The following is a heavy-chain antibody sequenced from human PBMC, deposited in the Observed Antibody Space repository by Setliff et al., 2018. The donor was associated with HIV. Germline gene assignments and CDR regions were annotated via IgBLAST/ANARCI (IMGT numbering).Heavy chain of an antibody. J-gene: IGHJ3*02. CDR1: GGSMSTYY. D-gene: IGHD2-15*01. CDR2: VYTSGRT. Sequence: SETLSLTCSVSGGSMSTYYWSWIRQPAGKRLEWIGRVYTSGRTIYNPSLRSRVTMSVDTSKSQFSPKLNTLAAADTAAYYCAKVFPPIRGAPFGTPPGAFDIWGQGTMVTVSS. V-gene: IGHV4-4*07. CDR3: AKVFPPIRGAPFGTPPGAFDI.